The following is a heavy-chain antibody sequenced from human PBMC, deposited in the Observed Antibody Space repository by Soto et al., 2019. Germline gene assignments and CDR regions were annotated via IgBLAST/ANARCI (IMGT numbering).Heavy chain of an antibody. Sequence: QVQLVESGGGLVKPGGSLRLSCAASGFIFSDHYMSWIRQAPGKGLEWVSYISSSGSAIYYADSVKGRFTISRDNAKNSLSLQMYSLRAEDTAVYYCARGTVPQSYDYVWGSYRHQPFDYWGHGNLVTVSS. V-gene: IGHV3-11*01. CDR1: GFIFSDHY. CDR3: ARGTVPQSYDYVWGSYRHQPFDY. J-gene: IGHJ4*01. D-gene: IGHD3-16*02. CDR2: ISSSGSAI.